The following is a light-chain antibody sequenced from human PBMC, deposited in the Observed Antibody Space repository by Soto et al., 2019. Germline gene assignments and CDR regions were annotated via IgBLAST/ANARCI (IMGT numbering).Light chain of an antibody. J-gene: IGKJ1*01. CDR3: QQYNSYL. V-gene: IGKV1-5*01. CDR1: QSISSW. Sequence: IRMTQSPSSLSASVGDRVTITCRASQSISSWLAWYQQKPGKAPKLLIYDASSLESGVPSRFSGSGSGTEFTLTISSLQPDDFATYYCQQYNSYLFGQGTKVDIK. CDR2: DAS.